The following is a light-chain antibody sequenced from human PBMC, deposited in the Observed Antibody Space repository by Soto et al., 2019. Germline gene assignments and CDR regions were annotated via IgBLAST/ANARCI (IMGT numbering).Light chain of an antibody. V-gene: IGKV1-5*03. CDR3: QQYSSYSRT. CDR1: QTISTW. J-gene: IGKJ2*02. CDR2: KAS. Sequence: DIQMTQSPSTLSASVGDRVIITCRASQTISTWLAWYQHKPGTAPKLLIYKASSLGGGVPSRFSGSGSGTEFTLTISTLQPDDFATYYCQQYSSYSRTFGQGTKVETK.